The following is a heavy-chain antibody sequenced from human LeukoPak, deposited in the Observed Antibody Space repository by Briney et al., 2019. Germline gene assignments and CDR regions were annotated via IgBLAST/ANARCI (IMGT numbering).Heavy chain of an antibody. CDR3: AKQAYDSPRTDFDY. V-gene: IGHV3-23*01. CDR2: VSTSGGST. D-gene: IGHD3-22*01. J-gene: IGHJ4*02. Sequence: PGGSLRLSCAASGLTFSRYAMSWVRQAPEKGLEGVSGVSTSGGSTYCADSVKGRFTISRDNYKNTLHLQMNGLRAEDTAIYYCAKQAYDSPRTDFDYWGQGTLVTVSS. CDR1: GLTFSRYA.